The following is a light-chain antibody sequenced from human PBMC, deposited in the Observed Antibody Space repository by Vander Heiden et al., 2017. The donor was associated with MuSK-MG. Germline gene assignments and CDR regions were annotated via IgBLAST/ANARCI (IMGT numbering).Light chain of an antibody. V-gene: IGLV3-21*02. J-gene: IGLJ3*02. CDR3: QVWDSSSDHPPIPIWV. Sequence: SYVLTQPPSVSVAPGQPARITCGGNNIGSKSVHWYQQKPGQAPVLVVYDDSDRPSGIPERFSGSNSGNTATLTISRVEAGDEADYYCQVWDSSSDHPPIPIWVFGGGTKLTVL. CDR1: NIGSKS. CDR2: DDS.